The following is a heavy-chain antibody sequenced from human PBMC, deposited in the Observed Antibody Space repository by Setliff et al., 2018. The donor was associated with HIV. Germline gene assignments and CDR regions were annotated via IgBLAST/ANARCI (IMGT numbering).Heavy chain of an antibody. CDR1: GGSIRNYY. CDR2: VHKSGNT. CDR3: ARYTSKLDWFDP. D-gene: IGHD5-12*01. J-gene: IGHJ5*02. Sequence: SETLSLTCTVSGGSIRNYYWSWIRQSAGKGLEWIGRVHKSGNTYYDPSLKSRVTIFVDTSKTQFYLKLRSVTASDTAVYYCARYTSKLDWFDPWGQGTLVTVSS. V-gene: IGHV4-59*05.